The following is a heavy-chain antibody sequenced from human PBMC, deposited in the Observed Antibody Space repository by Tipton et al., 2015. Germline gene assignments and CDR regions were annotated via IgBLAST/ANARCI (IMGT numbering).Heavy chain of an antibody. CDR2: IYHSGST. J-gene: IGHJ4*02. V-gene: IGHV4-4*02. Sequence: SLRLSCAASGFSFSNYAMSWVRQAPGKGLEWIGEIYHSGSTNYNPSLKSRVTISADTSKNQFSLKLSSVTAADTAVYYCASTAGVVATLDYWGQGTLVTVSS. CDR3: ASTAGVVATLDY. CDR1: GFSFSNYAM. D-gene: IGHD5-12*01.